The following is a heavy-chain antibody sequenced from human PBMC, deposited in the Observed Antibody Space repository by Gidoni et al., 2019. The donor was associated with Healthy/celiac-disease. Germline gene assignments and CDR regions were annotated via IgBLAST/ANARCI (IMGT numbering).Heavy chain of an antibody. CDR1: AGTHSSYA. D-gene: IGHD5-18*01. Sequence: VQLVQSGAEVNKTGPSVKVTCKSFAGTHSSYAISWVRQAPGQGLVWMGRIIPILGKANYTKKFQGRVTITADKSTSTAYMELSSLRSEDTAVYYCARERTAMAPNDAFDIWGQGTMITVSS. V-gene: IGHV1-69*04. J-gene: IGHJ3*02. CDR2: IIPILGKA. CDR3: ARERTAMAPNDAFDI.